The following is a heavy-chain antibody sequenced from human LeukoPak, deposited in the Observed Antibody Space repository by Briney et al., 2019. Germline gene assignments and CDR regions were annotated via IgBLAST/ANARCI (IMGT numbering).Heavy chain of an antibody. CDR3: ARVDSSGYYNYFDY. CDR2: INWSGGST. Sequence: PGGSLRLSCAASGFTFDDYGMSGVRHAPGKGLEWVSGINWSGGSTGYADSVKGRFTISRDNAKNSLYLQMNSLRAEDTALYHCARVDSSGYYNYFDYWGQGTPVTVSS. D-gene: IGHD3-22*01. CDR1: GFTFDDYG. J-gene: IGHJ4*02. V-gene: IGHV3-20*01.